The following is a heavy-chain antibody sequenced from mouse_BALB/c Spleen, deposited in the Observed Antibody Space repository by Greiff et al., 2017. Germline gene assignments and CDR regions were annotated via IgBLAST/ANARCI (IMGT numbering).Heavy chain of an antibody. CDR2: ISSGSSTI. CDR1: GFTFSSFG. D-gene: IGHD2-4*01. V-gene: IGHV5-17*02. Sequence: EVQVVESGGGLVQPGGSRKLSCAASGFTFSSFGMHWVRQAPEKGLEWVAYISSGSSTIYYADTVKGRFTISRDNPKNTLFLQMTSLRSEDTAMYYCARFGLRSAMDYWGQGTSVTVSS. CDR3: ARFGLRSAMDY. J-gene: IGHJ4*01.